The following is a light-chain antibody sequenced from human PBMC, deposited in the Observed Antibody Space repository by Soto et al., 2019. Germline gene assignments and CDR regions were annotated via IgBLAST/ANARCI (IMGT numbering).Light chain of an antibody. CDR1: QSVSSSY. CDR3: QHYGSLVLT. J-gene: IGKJ4*01. CDR2: GAS. V-gene: IGKV3-20*01. Sequence: EIVLTQSPGTLSLSPGERATLSCRASQSVSSSYLAWYQQKPGQAPRLLIYGASSRATGIPDRFSGSGSGTDITLTISRLEPEDVAVYYCQHYGSLVLTFGGGTKVEIK.